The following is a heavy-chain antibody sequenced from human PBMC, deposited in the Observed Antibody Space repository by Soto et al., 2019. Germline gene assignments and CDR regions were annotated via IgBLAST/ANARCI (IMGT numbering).Heavy chain of an antibody. D-gene: IGHD5-12*01. J-gene: IGHJ4*02. CDR2: FSYSGST. CDR1: GGSISSYF. CDR3: ARTPALLLPYDC. Sequence: QVQLQESGPGLVKPSETLSLTCTVSGGSISSYFWSWIRQPPGKGLEWIGYFSYSGSTNYNPSLKSRVTISVDTSKNQFSLKLTSVTAADTAVSFCARTPALLLPYDCWGQGTLVTVSS. V-gene: IGHV4-59*01.